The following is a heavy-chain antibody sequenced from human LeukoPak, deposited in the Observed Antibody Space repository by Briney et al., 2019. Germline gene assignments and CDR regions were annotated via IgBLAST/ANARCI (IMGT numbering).Heavy chain of an antibody. CDR3: ARDRLGYCSGGSCYSDLDY. D-gene: IGHD2-15*01. CDR1: GGTFSSYA. Sequence: GASVKVSCKAPGGTFSSYAISWVRQAPGQGLEWMGGIIPIFGTANYAQKFQGRVTITTDESTSTAYMELSSLRSEDTAVYYCARDRLGYCSGGSCYSDLDYWGQGTLVTVSS. V-gene: IGHV1-69*05. J-gene: IGHJ4*02. CDR2: IIPIFGTA.